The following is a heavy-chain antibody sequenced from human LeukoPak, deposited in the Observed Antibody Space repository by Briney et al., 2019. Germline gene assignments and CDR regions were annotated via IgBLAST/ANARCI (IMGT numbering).Heavy chain of an antibody. CDR3: AREKLDSRGYVDY. CDR2: IKQDGTDK. J-gene: IGHJ4*02. CDR1: GFTFSTYW. Sequence: GGSLRLSCAGSGFTFSTYWMSWVRQAPGKGLDWVANIKQDGTDKYYVDSVKGRFTISRDNAKNSLYLQMNSLRAEDTAVYYCAREKLDSRGYVDYWGQGTLVTVSS. V-gene: IGHV3-7*01. D-gene: IGHD3-22*01.